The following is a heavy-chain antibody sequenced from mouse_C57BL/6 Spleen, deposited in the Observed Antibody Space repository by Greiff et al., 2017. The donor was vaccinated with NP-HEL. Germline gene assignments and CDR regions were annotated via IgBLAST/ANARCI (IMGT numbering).Heavy chain of an antibody. CDR2: IWSDGST. CDR1: GFSLTSYG. J-gene: IGHJ4*01. Sequence: VQLQQSGPGLVAPSQSLSITCTVSGFSLTSYGVHWVRQPPGKGLEWLVVIWSDGSTTYNSALKSRLSISKDNSKSQVFLKMNSLQTDDTAMYYCARHGSRYYPMDYWGQGTSVTVSS. CDR3: ARHGSRYYPMDY. V-gene: IGHV2-6-1*01. D-gene: IGHD1-1*01.